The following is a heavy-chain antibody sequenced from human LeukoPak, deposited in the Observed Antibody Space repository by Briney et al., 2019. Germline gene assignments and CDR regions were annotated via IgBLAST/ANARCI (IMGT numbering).Heavy chain of an antibody. J-gene: IGHJ4*02. CDR3: AKDKMGSYFDY. D-gene: IGHD5-24*01. CDR1: GFTFSSYA. Sequence: GGSLRLSCAASGFTFSSYAMSWVRQAPGKGLEWVSAISGSGDSTYYADSVKGRFTISRDNSKNTLYLQMNSLGAEDTAVYYCAKDKMGSYFDYWGQGTLVTVSS. V-gene: IGHV3-23*01. CDR2: ISGSGDST.